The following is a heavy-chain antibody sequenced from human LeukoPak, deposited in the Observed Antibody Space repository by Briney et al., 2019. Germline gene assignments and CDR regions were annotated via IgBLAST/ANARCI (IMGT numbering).Heavy chain of an antibody. Sequence: GASVKVSCKASGGTFSSYAISWVRQAPGQGLEWMGGIIPIFGTANYAQKFQGRVTITADESTSTAYMELSSLRSEDTAVYYCARERWHCRVNCYSVYYYALDVWSQGTTVTVSS. V-gene: IGHV1-69*13. CDR3: ARERWHCRVNCYSVYYYALDV. CDR1: GGTFSSYA. J-gene: IGHJ6*02. D-gene: IGHD2-15*01. CDR2: IIPIFGTA.